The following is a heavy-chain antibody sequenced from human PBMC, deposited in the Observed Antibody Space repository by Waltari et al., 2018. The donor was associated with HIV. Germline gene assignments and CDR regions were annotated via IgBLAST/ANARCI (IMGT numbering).Heavy chain of an antibody. CDR2: ISYDGSNK. CDR1: GFTFSSYA. J-gene: IGHJ4*02. CDR3: ARPKYSYGYHFDY. V-gene: IGHV3-30*04. D-gene: IGHD5-18*01. Sequence: QVQLVESGGGVVQPGRSLRLSCAASGFTFSSYAMHWVRQAPGKGLEGVAVISYDGSNKYYADSVKGRFTISRDNSKNTLYLQMKSLRAEDTAVYYCARPKYSYGYHFDYWGQGTLVTVSS.